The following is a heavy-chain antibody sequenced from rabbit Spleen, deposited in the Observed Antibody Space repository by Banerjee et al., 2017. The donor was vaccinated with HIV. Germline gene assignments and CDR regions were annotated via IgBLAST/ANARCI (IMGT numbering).Heavy chain of an antibody. D-gene: IGHD8-1*01. J-gene: IGHJ6*01. CDR2: INAYTGKP. CDR1: GVSFSSSSY. V-gene: IGHV1S40*01. Sequence: QSLEESGGGLVKPGASLTLTCKASGVSFSSSSYMCWVRQAPGKGLEWIACINAYTGKPVYATWAKGRFTISRTSSTTVTLQMTSLTAADTATYFCARDTGSSFSSYGMDLWGQGTLVTVS. CDR3: ARDTGSSFSSYGMDL.